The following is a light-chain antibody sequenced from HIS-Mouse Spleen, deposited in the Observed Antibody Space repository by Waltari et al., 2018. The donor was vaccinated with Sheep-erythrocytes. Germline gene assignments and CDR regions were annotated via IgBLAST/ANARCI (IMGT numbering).Light chain of an antibody. CDR3: SSYAGSNNWV. CDR2: EVS. Sequence: QSALTQPPSASGSPGQSVTISCTGTSSDVGGDNYVSWYQQPPGEAPKLMIYEVSKRPSGVPDRFSGSKSGNTASLTVSGLQAEDEADYYCSSYAGSNNWVFGGGTKLTVL. CDR1: SSDVGGDNY. J-gene: IGLJ3*02. V-gene: IGLV2-8*01.